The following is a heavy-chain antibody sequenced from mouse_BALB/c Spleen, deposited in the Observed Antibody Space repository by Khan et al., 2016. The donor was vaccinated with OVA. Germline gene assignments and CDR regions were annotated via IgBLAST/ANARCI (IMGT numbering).Heavy chain of an antibody. CDR3: ARAYYRSDGYYAMDY. D-gene: IGHD2-14*01. CDR2: IWGGGGT. Sequence: QVQLKQSGPGLVAPSQSLSITCTVSGFSLSRYNIHWVRQPPGKGLEWLGMIWGGGGTDYNSTLKSRLSISKDNFKSQAFLKMNSLQTDDSAMYYCARAYYRSDGYYAMDYWGQGTSVTVSS. V-gene: IGHV2-6-4*01. J-gene: IGHJ4*01. CDR1: GFSLSRYN.